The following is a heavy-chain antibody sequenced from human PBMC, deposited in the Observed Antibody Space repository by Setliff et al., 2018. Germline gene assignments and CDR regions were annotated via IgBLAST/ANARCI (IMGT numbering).Heavy chain of an antibody. CDR2: ISNSGSVT. Sequence: GGSLRLSCAASGFTFSSYWMHWVRQAPGKGLEWVSAISNSGSVTYYADSVKGRFTISRDNAKNSLYLQMNSLTAEDTAVYHCARSALGVGDAFDIWGQGTMVTVSS. CDR3: ARSALGVGDAFDI. J-gene: IGHJ3*02. CDR1: GFTFSSYW. V-gene: IGHV3-21*01. D-gene: IGHD3-16*01.